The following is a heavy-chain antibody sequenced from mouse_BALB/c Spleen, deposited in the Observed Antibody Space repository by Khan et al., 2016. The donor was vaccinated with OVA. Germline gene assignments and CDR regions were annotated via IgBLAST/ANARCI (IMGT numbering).Heavy chain of an antibody. V-gene: IGHV2-9*02. J-gene: IGHJ2*01. CDR1: GFSLTFIG. Sequence: QVQLKESGPVLVAPSQSLSITCNLFGFSLTFIGEHWVRLPPGNGLKWLGVIWAGGSTNYNPALMSRLSISKDNSKSQVFSKMNSLQTDDTAMYYCARLEDRWGQGTTLTDYS. CDR2: IWAGGST. CDR3: ARLEDR.